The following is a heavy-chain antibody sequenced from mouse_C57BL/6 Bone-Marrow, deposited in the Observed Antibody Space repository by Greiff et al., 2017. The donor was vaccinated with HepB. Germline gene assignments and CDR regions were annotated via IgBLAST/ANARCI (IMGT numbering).Heavy chain of an antibody. CDR2: IYPGSGNT. D-gene: IGHD3-2*02. J-gene: IGHJ2*01. CDR3: ARGQLRYPLYYFDY. Sequence: VKLMESGAELVRPGASVKLSCKASGYTFTDYYINWVKQRPGQGLEWIARIYPGSGNTYYNEKFKGKATLTAEKSSSTAYMQLSSLTSEDSAVYFCARGQLRYPLYYFDYWGQGTTLTVSS. V-gene: IGHV1-76*01. CDR1: GYTFTDYY.